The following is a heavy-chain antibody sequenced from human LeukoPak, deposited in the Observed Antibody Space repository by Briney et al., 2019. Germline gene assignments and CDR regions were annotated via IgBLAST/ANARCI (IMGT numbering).Heavy chain of an antibody. V-gene: IGHV3-20*04. J-gene: IGHJ4*02. Sequence: GGSLRLSCAASGFTFDDYGMSWVRQGPGKGLEWVSNINWNGGSTGYTDPVKGRFTISRDNAKNSLYLQMNSLRAEDTALYYCARDQSRAKARGSGSYPTDYWGQGTLVTVSS. CDR3: ARDQSRAKARGSGSYPTDY. CDR1: GFTFDDYG. CDR2: INWNGGST. D-gene: IGHD1-26*01.